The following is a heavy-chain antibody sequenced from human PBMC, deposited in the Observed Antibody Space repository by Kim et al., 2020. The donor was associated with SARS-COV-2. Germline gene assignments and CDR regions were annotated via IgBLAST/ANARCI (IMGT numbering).Heavy chain of an antibody. CDR2: INPNSGGT. CDR1: GYTFTGYY. J-gene: IGHJ4*02. Sequence: ASVKVSCKASGYTFTGYYMHWVRQAPGQGLEWMGWINPNSGGTNYAQKFQGRVTMTRATSISTAYMELSRLRSDDTAVYYCSRDYYDSSGSVGFDYWGQGTLVPVSS. CDR3: SRDYYDSSGSVGFDY. V-gene: IGHV1-2*02. D-gene: IGHD3-22*01.